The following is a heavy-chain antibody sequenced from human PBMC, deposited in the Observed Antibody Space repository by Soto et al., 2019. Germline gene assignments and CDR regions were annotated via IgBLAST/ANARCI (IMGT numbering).Heavy chain of an antibody. J-gene: IGHJ6*02. CDR2: IYWDGDR. Sequence: SGPTLVNPTQTLTLTCTFSGFSLSTGGMGVGWIRQPPGKALEWLALIYWDGDRRYSPSLMNRLTIAKDTSKNQVVLTMTNMDPVNTATYYCVHSRCGGDCLQSYSSHYYYGMDIWGQGTTVTVSS. CDR3: VHSRCGGDCLQSYSSHYYYGMDI. V-gene: IGHV2-5*02. CDR1: GFSLSTGGMG. D-gene: IGHD2-21*02.